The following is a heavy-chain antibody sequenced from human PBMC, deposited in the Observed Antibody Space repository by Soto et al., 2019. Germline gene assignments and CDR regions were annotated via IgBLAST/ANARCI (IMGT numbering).Heavy chain of an antibody. Sequence: QVQLQQWGAGLLKPSETLSLTCAVYGGSFSGYYWSWVRQPPGKGLEGIGESNHRGGIDYYPSLKRRVTMSVDTSKTQFSLQMSSVTAADTAVYYWARGRSHAWELLTIWAQGTLVTVSS. CDR1: GGSFSGYY. V-gene: IGHV4-34*01. D-gene: IGHD1-26*01. CDR2: SNHRGGI. CDR3: ARGRSHAWELLTI. J-gene: IGHJ4*02.